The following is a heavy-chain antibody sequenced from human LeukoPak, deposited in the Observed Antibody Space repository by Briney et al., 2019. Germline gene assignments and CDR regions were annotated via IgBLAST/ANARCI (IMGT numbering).Heavy chain of an antibody. CDR3: ARDYSGYYFDY. CDR2: ISYDGSNK. Sequence: GGSLRLSCAASGFTFSTYSIHWVRQAPGKGLEWVALISYDGSNKYYADSVKGRFTISRDSSRNTLYLQMNSLRAEDTAAYYCARDYSGYYFDYWGQGTLVTVSS. D-gene: IGHD2-15*01. V-gene: IGHV3-30-3*01. CDR1: GFTFSTYS. J-gene: IGHJ4*02.